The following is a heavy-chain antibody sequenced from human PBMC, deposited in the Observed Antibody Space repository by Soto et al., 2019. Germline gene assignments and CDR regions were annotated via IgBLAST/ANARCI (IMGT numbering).Heavy chain of an antibody. CDR1: GGTSSSYA. D-gene: IGHD3-3*01. CDR2: IIPIFGTA. Sequence: GASVKVSCKASGGTSSSYAISWVRQAPGQGLEWMGGIIPIFGTANYAQKFQGRVTITADESTSTAYMELSSLRSEDTAAYYCARGGFLAWLGGSFDYWGQGTLFTVSS. J-gene: IGHJ4*02. V-gene: IGHV1-69*13. CDR3: ARGGFLAWLGGSFDY.